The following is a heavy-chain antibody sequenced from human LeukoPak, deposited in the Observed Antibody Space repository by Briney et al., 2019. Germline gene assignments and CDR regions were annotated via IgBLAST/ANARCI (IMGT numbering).Heavy chain of an antibody. J-gene: IGHJ5*02. Sequence: PGGSLRLSCAASGFTFSSYAMSWVRQAPGKGLEWVSAISGSGGSTYYADSVKGRFTISRDNSKNTLYLQMNSLRAEDTAVYYCAKDRYRSSGWRRIWFDPWGQGTLVTVSS. CDR1: GFTFSSYA. V-gene: IGHV3-23*01. CDR2: ISGSGGST. CDR3: AKDRYRSSGWRRIWFDP. D-gene: IGHD6-19*01.